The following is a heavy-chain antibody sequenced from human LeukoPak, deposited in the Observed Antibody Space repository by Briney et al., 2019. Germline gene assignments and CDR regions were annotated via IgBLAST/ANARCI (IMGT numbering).Heavy chain of an antibody. V-gene: IGHV4-34*01. D-gene: IGHD5-18*01. J-gene: IGHJ5*02. CDR1: GGSISSYY. CDR2: INHSGST. CDR3: ARGGYSYGYAWFDP. Sequence: SETLSLTCTVSGGSISSYYWSWIRQPPGKGLEWIGEINHSGSTNYNPSLKSRVTISVDTSKNQFSLKLSSVTAADTAVYYCARGGYSYGYAWFDPWGQGTLVTVSS.